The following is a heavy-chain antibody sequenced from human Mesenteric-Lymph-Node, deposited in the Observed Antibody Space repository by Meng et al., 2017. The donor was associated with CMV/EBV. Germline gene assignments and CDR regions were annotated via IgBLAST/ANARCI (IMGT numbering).Heavy chain of an antibody. CDR2: IHTSGNT. J-gene: IGHJ3*02. Sequence: SETLSLTCIVSGDSMGSYYWTWIRQPAGKGLEWTGRIHTSGNTSYNPSLKSRLTMSVDTSKKQFSLKLTSLTAADTAVYWCARYSSGSDAYDIWGQGTMVTVSS. V-gene: IGHV4-4*07. CDR1: GDSMGSYY. CDR3: ARYSSGSDAYDI. D-gene: IGHD6-19*01.